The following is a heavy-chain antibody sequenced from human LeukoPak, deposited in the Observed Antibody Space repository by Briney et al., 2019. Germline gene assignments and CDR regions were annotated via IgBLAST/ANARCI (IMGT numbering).Heavy chain of an antibody. D-gene: IGHD5-18*01. CDR2: ISSSGSGGNT. CDR1: GVTLSNYA. CDR3: AKELEPRGYSYGHQLRERGLQFDY. Sequence: GGSLRLSCVASGVTLSNYAMSWARQAPGKGLEWVSGISSSGSGGNTYYADSVKGRFTISRDNSKNTLYLQMNSLRAEDTAVYYCAKELEPRGYSYGHQLRERGLQFDYWGQGTLVTVSS. J-gene: IGHJ4*02. V-gene: IGHV3-23*01.